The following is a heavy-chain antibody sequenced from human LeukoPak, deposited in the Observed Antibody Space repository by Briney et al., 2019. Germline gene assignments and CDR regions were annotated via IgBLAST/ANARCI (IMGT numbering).Heavy chain of an antibody. CDR2: IRRDGSET. CDR1: GFTFSSYG. V-gene: IGHV3-7*01. J-gene: IGHJ3*02. CDR3: ARDDTHYGSSGSFYDAFDI. Sequence: GGSLRLSCAASGFTFSSYGMTWVRRAPGKGLEWVANIRRDGSETHYVDSVMGRFTISRDNAKNSLYLQMNSLRAEDTAVYYCARDDTHYGSSGSFYDAFDIWGQGTMVTVSS. D-gene: IGHD3-22*01.